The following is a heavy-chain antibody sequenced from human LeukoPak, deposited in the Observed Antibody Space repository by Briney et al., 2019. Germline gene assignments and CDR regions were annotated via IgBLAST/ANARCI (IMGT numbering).Heavy chain of an antibody. CDR2: IRRDGSET. CDR1: GFTFSSYG. V-gene: IGHV3-7*01. J-gene: IGHJ3*02. CDR3: ARDDTHYGSSGSFYDAFDI. Sequence: GGSLRLSCAASGFTFSSYGMTWVRRAPGKGLEWVANIRRDGSETHYVDSVMGRFTISRDNAKNSLYLQMNSLRAEDTAVYYCARDDTHYGSSGSFYDAFDIWGQGTMVTVSS. D-gene: IGHD3-22*01.